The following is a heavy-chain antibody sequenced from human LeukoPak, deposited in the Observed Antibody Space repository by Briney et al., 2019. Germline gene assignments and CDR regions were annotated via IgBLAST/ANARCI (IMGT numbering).Heavy chain of an antibody. Sequence: PSETLSLTCTVSGGSISSYYWSWIRQPAGKGLEWIGRIYTSGSTNYNPSLKSRVTMSVDTSKNQFSLKLSSVTAADTAVYYCATTYYYDSSGTQPADAFDIWGQGTMVTVSP. CDR1: GGSISSYY. CDR3: ATTYYYDSSGTQPADAFDI. CDR2: IYTSGST. J-gene: IGHJ3*02. V-gene: IGHV4-4*07. D-gene: IGHD3-22*01.